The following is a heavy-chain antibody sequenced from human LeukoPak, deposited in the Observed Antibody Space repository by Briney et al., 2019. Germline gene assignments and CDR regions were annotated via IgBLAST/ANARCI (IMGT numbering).Heavy chain of an antibody. Sequence: GGSLRLSCAASGLTFSSYSMNWVRQAPGKGLEWVSYLSSSSNTIYYAYSVKGRFTISRDNAKNSLYLQMNSLRAEDTAVYYCARDVGSGYFAKVFDIWGQGTMVTVSS. D-gene: IGHD3-22*01. CDR3: ARDVGSGYFAKVFDI. J-gene: IGHJ3*02. V-gene: IGHV3-48*01. CDR1: GLTFSSYS. CDR2: LSSSSNTI.